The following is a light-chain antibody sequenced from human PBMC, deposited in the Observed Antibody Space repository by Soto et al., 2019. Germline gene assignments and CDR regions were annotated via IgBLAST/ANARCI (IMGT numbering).Light chain of an antibody. CDR1: SSDAGGYNY. V-gene: IGLV2-8*01. CDR2: EVT. J-gene: IGLJ3*02. Sequence: QSALTQPPSASGSPGQSVTISCTGTSSDAGGYNYVSWYQQYPGRAPKLMIYEVTKRPSGVPDRFSGSESGNTASLTVSGLQAEDEADYYCSSYAASNNFYFVFGGGTKVTVL. CDR3: SSYAASNNFYFV.